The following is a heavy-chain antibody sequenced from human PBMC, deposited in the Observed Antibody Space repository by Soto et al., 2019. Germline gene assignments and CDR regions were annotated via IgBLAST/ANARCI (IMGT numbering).Heavy chain of an antibody. V-gene: IGHV4-4*02. CDR1: W. CDR2: IYHSGST. Sequence: WWSWVRQPPGKGLEWIGEIYHSGSTNYNPSLKSRVTISVDKSKNQFSLKLSSVTAADTAVYYCARGRIAAARDNWFDPWGQGTQVTVSS. D-gene: IGHD6-13*01. J-gene: IGHJ5*02. CDR3: ARGRIAAARDNWFDP.